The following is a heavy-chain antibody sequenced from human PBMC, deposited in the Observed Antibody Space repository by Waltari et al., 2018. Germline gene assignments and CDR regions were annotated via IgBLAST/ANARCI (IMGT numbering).Heavy chain of an antibody. CDR2: ISFDGSIK. CDR3: TRGGVDSAMLPDY. J-gene: IGHJ4*02. Sequence: QVQLVESGGGVVHPGRSLRLSCAASGFTFRRFAMHWVRQAPGKGLEWVAVISFDGSIKNYADSVKGRFTIARDSSKKLLYLEMNSLGPEDMAVYYCTRGGVDSAMLPDYWGLGTLVTVSS. D-gene: IGHD5-18*01. V-gene: IGHV3-30-3*01. CDR1: GFTFRRFA.